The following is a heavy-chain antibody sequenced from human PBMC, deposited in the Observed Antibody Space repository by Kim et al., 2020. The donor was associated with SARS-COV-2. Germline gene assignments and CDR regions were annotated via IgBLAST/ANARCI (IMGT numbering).Heavy chain of an antibody. Sequence: GGSLRLSCAASGFTFSSYSMNWVRQAPGKGLEWVSSISRTSNYIYYADSVRGRFTISRDNAKNSLYLQMNNLRAADTALFYCASNPGYRNDLDYWGQGTL. V-gene: IGHV3-21*01. CDR1: GFTFSSYS. CDR2: ISRTSNYI. CDR3: ASNPGYRNDLDY. J-gene: IGHJ4*02. D-gene: IGHD5-18*01.